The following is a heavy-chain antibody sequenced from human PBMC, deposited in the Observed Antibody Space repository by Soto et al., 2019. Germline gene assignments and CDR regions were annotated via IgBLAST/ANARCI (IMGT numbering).Heavy chain of an antibody. Sequence: SETLSLTCAVSGGSISSGGYSWSWIRQPPGKGLEWIGYIYHSGSTYYNPSLKSRVTISVDRSKNQFSLKLSSVSAADTAVYYCARGPYGDKVDYWGQGIQVTVSS. D-gene: IGHD3-16*01. CDR1: GGSISSGGYS. CDR3: ARGPYGDKVDY. J-gene: IGHJ4*02. CDR2: IYHSGST. V-gene: IGHV4-30-2*01.